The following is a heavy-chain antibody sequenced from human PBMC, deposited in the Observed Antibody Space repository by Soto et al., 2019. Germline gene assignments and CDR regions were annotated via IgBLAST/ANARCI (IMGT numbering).Heavy chain of an antibody. D-gene: IGHD3-9*01. Sequence: KQSQTLSLTCAISGDSVSSNSAAWNWIRQSPSRGLEWLGRTYYRSKWYNDYAVSVKSRITINPDTSKNQFSLQLNSVTPEDTAVYYCARGVLRYFDWPIYYYYYMDVWGKGTTVTVSS. CDR2: TYYRSKWYN. CDR1: GDSVSSNSAA. J-gene: IGHJ6*03. V-gene: IGHV6-1*01. CDR3: ARGVLRYFDWPIYYYYYMDV.